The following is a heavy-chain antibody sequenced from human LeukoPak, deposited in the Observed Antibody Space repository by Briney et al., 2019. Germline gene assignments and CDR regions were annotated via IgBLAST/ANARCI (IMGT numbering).Heavy chain of an antibody. J-gene: IGHJ3*02. Sequence: ASVKVSCKVSGYTLTELSMHWVRQAPGKGLEWMGGFDPEDGETIYAQKFQGRVTMTEDTSTDTAYMELSSLRSEDTAVYYCATVQGVYDSSAGAFDIWGQGTMVTVSS. CDR1: GYTLTELS. CDR3: ATVQGVYDSSAGAFDI. V-gene: IGHV1-24*01. CDR2: FDPEDGET. D-gene: IGHD3-22*01.